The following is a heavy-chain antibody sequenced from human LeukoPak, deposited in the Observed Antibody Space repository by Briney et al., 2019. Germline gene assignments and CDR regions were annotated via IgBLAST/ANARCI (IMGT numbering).Heavy chain of an antibody. J-gene: IGHJ3*02. V-gene: IGHV4-34*01. CDR1: GGSFSGYY. Sequence: SSETLSLTCAVYGGSFSGYYWSWIRQPPGKGLEWIGEINHSGSTNYNPSLKSRVTISVDTSKNQFSLKLSSVTAADTAVYYCARRVGGWLLQDSAFDIWGQGTMVTVSS. CDR3: ARRVGGWLLQDSAFDI. CDR2: INHSGST. D-gene: IGHD3-22*01.